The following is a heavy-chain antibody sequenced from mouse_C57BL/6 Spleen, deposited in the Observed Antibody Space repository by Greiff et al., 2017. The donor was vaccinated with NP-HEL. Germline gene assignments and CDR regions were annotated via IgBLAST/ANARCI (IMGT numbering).Heavy chain of an antibody. V-gene: IGHV1-26*01. Sequence: EVQLQQSGPELVKPGASVKISCKASGYTFTDYYMNWVKQSHGKSLEWIGDINPNNGGTSYNQKFKGKATLTVDKSSSTAYMELRSLTSEDSAVYYCARGYGSSYDYWGQGTLVTVSA. CDR2: INPNNGGT. J-gene: IGHJ3*01. CDR1: GYTFTDYY. CDR3: ARGYGSSYDY. D-gene: IGHD1-1*01.